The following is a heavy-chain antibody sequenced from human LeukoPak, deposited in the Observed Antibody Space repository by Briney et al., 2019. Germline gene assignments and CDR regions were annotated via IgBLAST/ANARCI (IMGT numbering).Heavy chain of an antibody. Sequence: PGGSLRLSCAASGFTFSDYYMSWIRQAPGKGLEWVSYIGSSSSSIYYADSVKGRFTISRDNAKNSLYLQMNGLRAEDTAVYYCAGDSNGYFPDYWGQGTLVTVSS. CDR2: IGSSSSSI. J-gene: IGHJ4*02. CDR1: GFTFSDYY. CDR3: AGDSNGYFPDY. V-gene: IGHV3-11*01. D-gene: IGHD3-22*01.